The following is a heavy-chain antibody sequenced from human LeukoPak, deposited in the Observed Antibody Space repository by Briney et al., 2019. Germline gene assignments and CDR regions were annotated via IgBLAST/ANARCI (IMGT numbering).Heavy chain of an antibody. D-gene: IGHD6-25*01. V-gene: IGHV3-7*01. Sequence: GGSLRLSCAASGFTYSNFWMNWVRQAPGKGLEWVANIKQDGSVKHYVDSVKGRFTISRDNTKNSLYLQMNTLGAEDTAVYYYLGGTGWIFDYWGQGTLVTVPS. CDR3: LGGTGWIFDY. CDR1: GFTYSNFW. J-gene: IGHJ4*02. CDR2: IKQDGSVK.